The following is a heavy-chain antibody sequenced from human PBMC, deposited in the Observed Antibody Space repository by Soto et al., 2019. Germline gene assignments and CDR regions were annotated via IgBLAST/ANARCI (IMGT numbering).Heavy chain of an antibody. CDR1: GGSLSIYY. CDR3: ARGSSWFYFAY. Sequence: SETLSLTCPVSGGSLSIYYWSWIRQSPGKGLEWIGYIYYNGITNNNPSLKSRVTISVDTSRNQFSLKLSSVIAADTAVYSCARGSSWFYFAYWGQGTLVTVSS. V-gene: IGHV4-59*01. D-gene: IGHD6-13*01. J-gene: IGHJ4*02. CDR2: IYYNGIT.